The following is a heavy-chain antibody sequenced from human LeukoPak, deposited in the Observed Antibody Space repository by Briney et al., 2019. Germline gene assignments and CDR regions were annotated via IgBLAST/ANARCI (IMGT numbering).Heavy chain of an antibody. D-gene: IGHD3-9*01. V-gene: IGHV3-21*01. J-gene: IGHJ6*03. CDR1: GFTFSSYS. CDR2: IRSSSSKI. CDR3: ARVRYDILTGLYYYYYYMDV. Sequence: PGGSLRLSCAASGFTFSSYSMIWVRQAPGKGGEGVSSIRSSSSKIYYADSVKGRFTISRDNAKNSLYLQMHSLRAEDTAVYYCARVRYDILTGLYYYYYYMDVWGKGTTVTVSS.